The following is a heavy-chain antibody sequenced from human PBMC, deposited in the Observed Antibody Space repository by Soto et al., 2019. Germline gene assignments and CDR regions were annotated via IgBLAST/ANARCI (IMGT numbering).Heavy chain of an antibody. D-gene: IGHD3-16*01. J-gene: IGHJ3*01. CDR1: GGSINRGWCH. CDR2: VFTNGKA. V-gene: IGHV4-30-2*06. Sequence: QLQLQESGPGLVKPSETLSLTCVVSGGSINRGWCHWNWIRQSPGRGLEWIGCVFTNGKAQYNPSLHSRLSISLERSQNRFSLKLTSVTAADTAVYYCDRDYYELSAGGFNEGFDVWCQGTMVTV. CDR3: DRDYYELSAGGFNEGFDV.